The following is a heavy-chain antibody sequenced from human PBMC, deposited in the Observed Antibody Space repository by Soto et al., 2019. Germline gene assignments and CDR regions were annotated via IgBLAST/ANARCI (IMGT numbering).Heavy chain of an antibody. D-gene: IGHD3-9*01. CDR3: ARVNSATGSMHFDH. J-gene: IGHJ4*02. Sequence: GVLRLSCAGSTFNFTHYTLSWVRQAPGKGLEWVSSISATNTYIFYADSVKGRFTLSRDNAKKSVSLQMSSLRAEDTALYYCARVNSATGSMHFDHWGQGTLVTVSS. V-gene: IGHV3-21*01. CDR2: ISATNTYI. CDR1: TFNFTHYT.